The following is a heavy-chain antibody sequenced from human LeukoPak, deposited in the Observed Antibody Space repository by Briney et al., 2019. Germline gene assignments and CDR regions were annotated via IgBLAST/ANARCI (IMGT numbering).Heavy chain of an antibody. D-gene: IGHD3-22*01. J-gene: IGHJ4*02. CDR1: GGSLSSYY. Sequence: PSETLSLTCTVSGGSLSSYYWSWIRQPPGKGLEWIGYIYYSGSTNYNPSFKSRVTISVDTSKNQFSLKLSSVTAADTAVYYCARQDTMIVVDYWGQGILVTVSS. V-gene: IGHV4-59*08. CDR3: ARQDTMIVVDY. CDR2: IYYSGST.